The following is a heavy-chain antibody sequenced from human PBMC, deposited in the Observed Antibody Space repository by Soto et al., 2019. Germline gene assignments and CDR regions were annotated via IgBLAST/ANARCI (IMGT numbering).Heavy chain of an antibody. Sequence: QVQLVQSGAEVKKPGSSVKVSCKASGGTFSSYAISWVRQAPGQGLEWMGGSIPIFGTENYAQKFQGSVTITADESTSTAYMELSSLRSEDTAVYYCARGDTAMVWVRYGMDVWGQGTTVTVSS. J-gene: IGHJ6*02. CDR2: SIPIFGTE. CDR3: ARGDTAMVWVRYGMDV. V-gene: IGHV1-69*01. D-gene: IGHD5-18*01. CDR1: GGTFSSYA.